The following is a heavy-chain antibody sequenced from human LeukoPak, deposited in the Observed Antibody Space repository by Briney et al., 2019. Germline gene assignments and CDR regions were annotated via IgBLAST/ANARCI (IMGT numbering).Heavy chain of an antibody. D-gene: IGHD4-17*01. V-gene: IGHV3-53*01. Sequence: QAGGSLRLSCAASGFTVSSHYMSWVRQAPGKGLEWVSVIHSGGSTYYADSVKGRFTISRDNPKNTLYLQMNSLRAEDTAVYYCATGYADYGGAADYWGQGTLVTVSS. CDR3: ATGYADYGGAADY. J-gene: IGHJ4*02. CDR1: GFTVSSHY. CDR2: IHSGGST.